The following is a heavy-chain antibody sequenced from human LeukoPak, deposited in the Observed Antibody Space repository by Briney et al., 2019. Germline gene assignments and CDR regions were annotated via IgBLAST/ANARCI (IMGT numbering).Heavy chain of an antibody. V-gene: IGHV4-38-2*02. CDR1: GYSITTGYY. J-gene: IGHJ4*02. Sequence: SETLSLTCSVSGYSITTGYYWAWIRQPPGKGLEWIGNIYHSGGTYYNPSLKSRVTISVETSKNQFSLKIYSVTAADTAVYFCAREYYGTGSYYYWGQGNLVTVSS. CDR3: AREYYGTGSYYY. CDR2: IYHSGGT. D-gene: IGHD3-10*01.